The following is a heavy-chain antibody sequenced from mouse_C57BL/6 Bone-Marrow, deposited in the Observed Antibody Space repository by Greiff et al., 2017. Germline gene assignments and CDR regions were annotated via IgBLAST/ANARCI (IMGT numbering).Heavy chain of an antibody. Sequence: QVQLKESGPGLVAPSPSLSITCTVSGFSLTSYGVDWVRQSPGKGLEWLGGLWGVGSTHYNSALKSRLSISKDNSKSQVFFTMNSLQTDDTAMDCCASWSLGYRSQGTSVTVTS. J-gene: IGHJ4*01. CDR2: LWGVGST. CDR3: ASWSLGY. CDR1: GFSLTSYG. V-gene: IGHV2-6*01.